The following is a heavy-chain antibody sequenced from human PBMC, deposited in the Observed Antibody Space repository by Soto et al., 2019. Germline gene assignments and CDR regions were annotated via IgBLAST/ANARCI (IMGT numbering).Heavy chain of an antibody. CDR1: GGSFSGYY. Sequence: SETLSLTCAVYGGSFSGYYWSWIRQPPGKGLEWIGEINHSGSTNYNPSLKSRVTISVDTSKNQFSLKLSSVTAADTAVYYCARGYCSGGSCYPPYYYYYYMDVWGKGTTVTVSS. V-gene: IGHV4-34*01. J-gene: IGHJ6*03. CDR2: INHSGST. D-gene: IGHD2-15*01. CDR3: ARGYCSGGSCYPPYYYYYYMDV.